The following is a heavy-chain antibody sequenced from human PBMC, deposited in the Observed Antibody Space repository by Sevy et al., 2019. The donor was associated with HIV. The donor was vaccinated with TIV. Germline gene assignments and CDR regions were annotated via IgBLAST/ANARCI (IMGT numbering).Heavy chain of an antibody. Sequence: GGSLRLSCAASGFTFSSYSMNWVRQAPGKGLEWVSSISSSSSYIYYADSVKGRFTISRDNAKNSLYLQMNSLRAEDTAVHYCARVVPAANDAFDIWGQGTMVTVSS. J-gene: IGHJ3*02. D-gene: IGHD2-2*01. CDR2: ISSSSSYI. CDR1: GFTFSSYS. V-gene: IGHV3-21*01. CDR3: ARVVPAANDAFDI.